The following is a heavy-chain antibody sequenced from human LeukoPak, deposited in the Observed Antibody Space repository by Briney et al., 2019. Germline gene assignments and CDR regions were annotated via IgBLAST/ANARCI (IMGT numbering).Heavy chain of an antibody. CDR1: GFTFSSYA. V-gene: IGHV3-30-3*01. Sequence: GGSLRLSCAASGFTFSSYAMHWVRQAPGKGLEWVAVISYDGSNKYYADSVKGRFTISRDNSQNTLYLQMNSLRADETAIYYCARAPGGFHGDCSPIAYWGQGTLVTVSS. CDR3: ARAPGGFHGDCSPIAY. CDR2: ISYDGSNK. D-gene: IGHD2-21*02. J-gene: IGHJ4*02.